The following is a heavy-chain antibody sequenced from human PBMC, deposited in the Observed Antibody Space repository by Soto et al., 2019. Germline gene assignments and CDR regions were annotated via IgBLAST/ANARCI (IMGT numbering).Heavy chain of an antibody. CDR2: ISVSNGYT. V-gene: IGHV1-18*01. CDR1: GYPCTTYG. D-gene: IGHD6-13*01. J-gene: IGHJ4*02. CDR3: TRENAAAASPTLDY. Sequence: ASVKVSCKAVGYPCTTYGINCVRKTPGQGLEWMGWISVSNGYTNYAQNLQGRVTMTADTSTNVAYMELRSLRSDDTAVYYCTRENAAAASPTLDYWGPGTLVTVSS.